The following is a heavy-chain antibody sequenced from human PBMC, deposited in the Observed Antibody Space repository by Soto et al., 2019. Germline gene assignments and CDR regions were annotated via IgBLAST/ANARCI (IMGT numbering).Heavy chain of an antibody. Sequence: QITLRETGPTLVNPTQTLTLTCTLSGFSLTTAGAGVGWLRQPPGTALEWLALIYWDDDKRYRPSLRSRLTITKDTSKNQVVLTMTNVDPVDTATYYCAHRPLDYNSYAPYFDYWGQGTLVTVSS. CDR2: IYWDDDK. D-gene: IGHD4-4*01. CDR3: AHRPLDYNSYAPYFDY. CDR1: GFSLTTAGAG. J-gene: IGHJ4*02. V-gene: IGHV2-5*02.